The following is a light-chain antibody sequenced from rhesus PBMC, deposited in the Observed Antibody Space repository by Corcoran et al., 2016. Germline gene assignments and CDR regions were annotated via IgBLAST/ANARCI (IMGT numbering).Light chain of an antibody. J-gene: IGLJ6*01. CDR2: ENN. V-gene: IGLV1-85*01. CDR3: QSYDSSLSADV. CDR1: SPNIGGYY. Sequence: QSVLTQPPSVSGAPGQRVTISCTGSSPNIGGYYVQWYQQLPGTAPKLLIYENNKRPSGVSDRFSGSQSGTSASLTITGLQSEDEADYYCQSYDSSLSADVFGSGTKLTVL.